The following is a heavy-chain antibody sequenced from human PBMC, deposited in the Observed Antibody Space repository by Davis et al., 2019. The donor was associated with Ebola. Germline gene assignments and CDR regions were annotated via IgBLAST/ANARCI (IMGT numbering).Heavy chain of an antibody. CDR1: GGSVSSGSYY. CDR2: IYYSGSS. Sequence: MPSETLSLTCTVSGGSVSSGSYYWSWIRQPPGKGLEWIGYIYYSGSSNSNPSLKCRVTISVDTSKNQFSLKLSSVTAADTAVYYCNGVVIIRGSWFDPWGQGTLVTVSS. J-gene: IGHJ5*02. CDR3: NGVVIIRGSWFDP. V-gene: IGHV4-61*01. D-gene: IGHD3-3*01.